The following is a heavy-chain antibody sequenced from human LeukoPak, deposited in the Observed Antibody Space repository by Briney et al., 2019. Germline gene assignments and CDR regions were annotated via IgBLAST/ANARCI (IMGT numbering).Heavy chain of an antibody. CDR1: GGSLRPYY. Sequence: SETLSLTCTVSGGSLRPYYRQWIRQPPGKGLEWIGYISHSGSTNYNPSLKSRVTISVDTSKNQFSLKLSSETAADTAVYYFARGFGPVENIYSNHPHYSYYVDVWGKGATVTVSS. V-gene: IGHV4-59*01. CDR3: ARGFGPVENIYSNHPHYSYYVDV. D-gene: IGHD4-11*01. CDR2: ISHSGST. J-gene: IGHJ6*03.